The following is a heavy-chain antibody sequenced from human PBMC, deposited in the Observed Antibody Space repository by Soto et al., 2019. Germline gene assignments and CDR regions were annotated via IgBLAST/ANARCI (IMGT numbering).Heavy chain of an antibody. Sequence: SGGSLRLSCAASGFTFSTYGMHWVRQAPGKGLEWVSYISSSSSTIYYADSVKGRFTISRDNAKNSLYLQMNSLRAEDTAVYYCARDLWFGELENGMDVWGQGTTVTAP. CDR1: GFTFSTYG. J-gene: IGHJ6*02. CDR2: ISSSSSTI. CDR3: ARDLWFGELENGMDV. V-gene: IGHV3-48*01. D-gene: IGHD3-10*01.